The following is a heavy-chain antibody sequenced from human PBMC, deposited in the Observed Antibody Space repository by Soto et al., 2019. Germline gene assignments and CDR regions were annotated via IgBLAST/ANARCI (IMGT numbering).Heavy chain of an antibody. J-gene: IGHJ4*02. Sequence: QVQLQESGPGLVKPSETLSLTCTVSGGSISSYYWSWIRQPPGKGLEWIGYIYYSGSTNYNPSLKSRVFISVDTSKNQFYLKLSSVTAADTAVYYCARYYETSGYYDYWGQGTLVTVSS. CDR3: ARYYETSGYYDY. D-gene: IGHD3-22*01. CDR1: GGSISSYY. CDR2: IYYSGST. V-gene: IGHV4-59*01.